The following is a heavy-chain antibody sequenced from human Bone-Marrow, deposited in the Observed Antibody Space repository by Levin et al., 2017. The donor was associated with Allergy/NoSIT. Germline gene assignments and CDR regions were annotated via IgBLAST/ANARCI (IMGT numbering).Heavy chain of an antibody. J-gene: IGHJ5*02. CDR2: ISSSRSYI. V-gene: IGHV3-21*06. CDR1: GFTFSSYN. CDR3: ARDTIAAGGRGWFDP. D-gene: IGHD3-16*01. Sequence: PGGSLRLSCAASGFTFSSYNMNWVRQSPGKGLEWVSFISSSRSYIHYSDSVKGRFTISRDNAKNSLYLEMNSLRAEDTAMYYCARDTIAAGGRGWFDPWGQGTLVTVSS.